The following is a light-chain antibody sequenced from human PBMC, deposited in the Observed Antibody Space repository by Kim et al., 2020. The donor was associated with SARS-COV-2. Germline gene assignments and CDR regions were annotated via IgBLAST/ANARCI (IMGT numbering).Light chain of an antibody. CDR2: CKN. CDR3: NSRDSSGNYHVV. Sequence: GQKVRMTCQQDSRRSDYSICYQQQPGQDPVVVIYCKNNRRPGITEGFPGSSSANTAALTTTGAQAADEDDYYCNSRDSSGNYHVVFGGGTQLTVL. CDR1: SRRSDY. V-gene: IGLV3-19*01. J-gene: IGLJ2*01.